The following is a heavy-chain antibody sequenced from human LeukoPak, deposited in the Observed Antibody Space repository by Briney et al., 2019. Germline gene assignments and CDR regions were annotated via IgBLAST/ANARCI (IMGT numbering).Heavy chain of an antibody. J-gene: IGHJ4*02. CDR3: AKDSQYYDYVRGAFPHSMPDY. CDR1: GFTFSSYA. CDR2: ISGSGGST. D-gene: IGHD3-16*01. Sequence: GGSLRLSCAASGFTFSSYAMSWVRQAPGKGLEWVSAISGSGGSTYYADSVKGRFTISRDNSKNTLYLQMNSLRAEDTAVYYCAKDSQYYDYVRGAFPHSMPDYWGQGTLVTVSS. V-gene: IGHV3-23*01.